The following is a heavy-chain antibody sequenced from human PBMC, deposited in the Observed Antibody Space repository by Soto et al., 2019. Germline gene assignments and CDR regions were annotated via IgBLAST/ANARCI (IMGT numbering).Heavy chain of an antibody. V-gene: IGHV3-48*01. CDR2: ISSSSSTI. J-gene: IGHJ4*03. CDR3: GVVWGSQTHPEI. D-gene: IGHD3-16*01. CDR1: GFTFSSYS. Sequence: GGSLRLSCAASGFTFSSYSMNWVRQAPGKGLEWVSYISSSSSTIYYADSVKGRFTISRDNAKNSLYLQMNSLRAEDTSVYYCGVVWGSQTHPEIWGQGTMVTVSS.